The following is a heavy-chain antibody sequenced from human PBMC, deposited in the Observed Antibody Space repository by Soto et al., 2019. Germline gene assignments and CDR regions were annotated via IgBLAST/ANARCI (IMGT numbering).Heavy chain of an antibody. CDR2: IYYSGST. J-gene: IGHJ4*02. D-gene: IGHD3-22*01. CDR3: AGDSSGYYLLGY. CDR1: GGSISSYY. V-gene: IGHV4-59*01. Sequence: SETLSLTCTVSGGSISSYYWSWIRQPPGKGLEWIGYIYYSGSTNYNPSLKSRVTISVDTSKNQFSLKLSSVTAADTAVYYCAGDSSGYYLLGYWAQGTLVTVSS.